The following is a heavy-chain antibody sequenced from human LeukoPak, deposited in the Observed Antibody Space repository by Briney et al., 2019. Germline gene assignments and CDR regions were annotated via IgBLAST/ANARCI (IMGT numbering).Heavy chain of an antibody. CDR2: IYSGGST. J-gene: IGHJ4*02. Sequence: GGSLRLSCAASGFTVSSNYMSWVRQAPGKGLEWVSVIYSGGSTYFADSVKGRFTISRDNSKNTLYLQMNSLRAEDTAVYNCARGGATIFGVVNYYFDYWGQGTLVTVSS. CDR3: ARGGATIFGVVNYYFDY. D-gene: IGHD3-3*01. CDR1: GFTVSSNY. V-gene: IGHV3-53*01.